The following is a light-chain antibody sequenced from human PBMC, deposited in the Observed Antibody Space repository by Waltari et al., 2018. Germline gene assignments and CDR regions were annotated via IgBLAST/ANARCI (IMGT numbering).Light chain of an antibody. V-gene: IGKV2-40*01. CDR3: VQAIAFPLT. CDR1: QCLLHSNGNTY. Sequence: IVLTQTPLSPPITPGEPASTSCTSSQCLLHSNGNTYLRWYLQKPGQSPQLLIYGGSNRASGVPDRFSGSGSGTDFTLKISKVEAEDVGVYYCVQAIAFPLTFGGGTKVEI. CDR2: GGS. J-gene: IGKJ4*01.